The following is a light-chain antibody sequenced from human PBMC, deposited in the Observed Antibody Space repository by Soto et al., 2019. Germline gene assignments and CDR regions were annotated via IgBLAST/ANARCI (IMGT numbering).Light chain of an antibody. V-gene: IGLV1-40*01. Sequence: QSVLTQPPSVSGAPGQRLTIACTGSSSNIGAGYDVHWYQQLPGTSPKVLIYGNNNRPSGVPVRFSGSKSGASASLAITGLQAEDEADYSCQSYDSSLSVYVPGTVTKVTVL. CDR2: GNN. CDR3: QSYDSSLSVYV. J-gene: IGLJ1*01. CDR1: SSNIGAGYD.